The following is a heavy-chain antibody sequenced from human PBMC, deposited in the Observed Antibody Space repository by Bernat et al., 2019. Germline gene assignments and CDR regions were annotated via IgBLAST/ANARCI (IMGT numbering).Heavy chain of an antibody. Sequence: QVQLQESGPGLVKPSQALSLTCAVSSGSISAATYHWGWVRQPPGTGLEWVGSLYYTGITYYNPSLKSRVTISADTSKNHFSLNLIPVTAADTAVYFCTRLRSVIPADYWGQGTLVTVSS. V-gene: IGHV4-39*02. CDR3: TRLRSVIPADY. J-gene: IGHJ4*02. CDR1: SGSISAATYH. D-gene: IGHD3-16*02. CDR2: LYYTGIT.